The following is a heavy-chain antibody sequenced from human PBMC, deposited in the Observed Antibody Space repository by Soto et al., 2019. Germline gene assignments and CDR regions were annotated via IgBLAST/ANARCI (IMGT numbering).Heavy chain of an antibody. CDR2: INAGNGNT. J-gene: IGHJ4*02. D-gene: IGHD6-19*01. CDR3: ARAVAVPADFDY. V-gene: IGHV1-3*05. CDR1: GYTFTGYA. Sequence: QVQLVQSGAEEKKPGASVKVSCKASGYTFTGYAMHWVRQAPGQRLEWMGWINAGNGNTNYSQKFQGRVTITRDTAASTAYMEPSSLRSEDSAVYYCARAVAVPADFDYWGQGTLVTVSS.